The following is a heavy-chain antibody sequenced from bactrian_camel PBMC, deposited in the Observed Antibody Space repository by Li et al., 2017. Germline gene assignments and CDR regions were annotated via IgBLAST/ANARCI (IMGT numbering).Heavy chain of an antibody. D-gene: IGHD3*01. V-gene: IGHV3S53*01. J-gene: IGHJ6*01. CDR2: IVTSDGST. Sequence: QVQLVESGGGSVQAGGSLRLSCAASGYAYTGKCMGWFRQAPGKERERVASIVTSDGSTDYSDSVKGRFTISQDNTENTVYLQMNNLKPEDTAMYYCATRRYARPCEDWAGFGYWGQGTQVTVS. CDR3: ATRRYARPCEDWAGFGY. CDR1: GYAYTGKC.